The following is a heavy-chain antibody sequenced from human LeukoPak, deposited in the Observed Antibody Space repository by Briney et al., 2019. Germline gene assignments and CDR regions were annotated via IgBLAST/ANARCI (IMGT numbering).Heavy chain of an antibody. V-gene: IGHV3-66*01. CDR1: GFTVSSNY. J-gene: IGHJ4*02. CDR3: ARDGTAGGQGSFDY. D-gene: IGHD2-15*01. Sequence: QAGGSLRLSCAASGFTVSSNYMSWVRQAPGKGLEWVSVIYSGGSTYYADSVKGRFTISRDNSKNTLYLQMNSLRAEDTAVYYCARDGTAGGQGSFDYWGQGTLVTVSS. CDR2: IYSGGST.